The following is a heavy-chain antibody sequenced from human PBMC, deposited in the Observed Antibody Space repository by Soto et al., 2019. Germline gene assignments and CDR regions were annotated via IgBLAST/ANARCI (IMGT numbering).Heavy chain of an antibody. Sequence: QVQLQQWGAGLLKPSETLSLTCAVYGGSFSGYYWSWIRQPPGKGLECIGEINHSGSTNYNPSLKSRVTISVDTSKNQFSLKLSSVTAADTAVYYCARGATKRFPYYYDSSGYYRLDYWGQGTLVTVSS. CDR1: GGSFSGYY. D-gene: IGHD3-22*01. CDR2: INHSGST. CDR3: ARGATKRFPYYYDSSGYYRLDY. V-gene: IGHV4-34*01. J-gene: IGHJ4*02.